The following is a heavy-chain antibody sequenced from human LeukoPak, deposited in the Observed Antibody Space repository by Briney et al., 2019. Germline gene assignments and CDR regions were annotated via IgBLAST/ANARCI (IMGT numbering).Heavy chain of an antibody. J-gene: IGHJ6*04. CDR3: ARDREVVPAMAQMDV. V-gene: IGHV3-53*01. CDR1: GFTFSTNY. Sequence: PGGSLLLSSAASGFTFSTNYMSWVRQAPGKGRVWVSVIYTDGSTHYADSVKGRFTIARDNSKNALYLQMNSLRAEDTAVYYCARDREVVPAMAQMDVWGKGTTVTVSS. CDR2: IYTDGST. D-gene: IGHD2-21*02.